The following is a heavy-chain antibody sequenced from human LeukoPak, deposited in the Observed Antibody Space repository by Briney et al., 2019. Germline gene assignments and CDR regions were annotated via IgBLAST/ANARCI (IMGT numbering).Heavy chain of an antibody. CDR2: IYYSGST. CDR3: ARDRGGAYQLLPDDAFDI. D-gene: IGHD2-2*01. Sequence: SETLSLTCTVSGGSISSGDYYWSWIRQPPGKGLEWIGYIYYSGSTYYNPSLKSRVTISVDTSKNQFSLKLSSVTAADTAVYYCARDRGGAYQLLPDDAFDIWGQGTMVTVSS. CDR1: GGSISSGDYY. V-gene: IGHV4-30-4*08. J-gene: IGHJ3*02.